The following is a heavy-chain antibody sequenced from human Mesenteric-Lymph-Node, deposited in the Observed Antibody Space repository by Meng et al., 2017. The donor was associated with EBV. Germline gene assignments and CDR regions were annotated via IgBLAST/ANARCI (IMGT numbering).Heavy chain of an antibody. CDR1: GASIISGNYS. J-gene: IGHJ4*02. V-gene: IGHV4-31*03. D-gene: IGHD5-24*01. CDR2: IYYTGHT. Sequence: QLQESGPGLVKSLQTLSLTFPVSGASIISGNYSWNWIRQPPGKGLEWIGYIYYTGHTYYNPSLRSRVTISIDTSKNQFSLSLHSVTAADTAVYYCATNDNYRNDYWGQGTLVTVSS. CDR3: ATNDNYRNDY.